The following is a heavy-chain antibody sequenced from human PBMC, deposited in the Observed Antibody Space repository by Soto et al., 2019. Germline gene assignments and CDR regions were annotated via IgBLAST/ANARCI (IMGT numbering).Heavy chain of an antibody. CDR2: IKNDGSES. D-gene: IGHD4-4*01. CDR3: STGHYSNPL. V-gene: IGHV3-7*01. CDR1: GFTFSDFW. Sequence: EVQLVTSGGGLVQPGGSLRLSCVATGFTFSDFWMNWIRQAPGKGLEWVANIKNDGSESYYVDSVKGRFTISRDNAKQSLSLQMNDLRVEDTAVYSCSTGHYSNPLGGLGTVVTVSS. J-gene: IGHJ4*02.